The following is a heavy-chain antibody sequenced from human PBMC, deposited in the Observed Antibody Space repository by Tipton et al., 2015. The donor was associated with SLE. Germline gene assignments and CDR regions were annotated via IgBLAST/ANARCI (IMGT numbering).Heavy chain of an antibody. D-gene: IGHD2-15*01. J-gene: IGHJ6*02. CDR2: IYYSGST. CDR3: ARSRGLGPCSGDNCYDYYFGMDV. Sequence: TLSLTCTVPGGSISSKTYYWGWIRQPSGKGLEWIGSIYYSGSTYYNPSLKSRVTISLDTSKNQFSLRLSFVTAADTAVYFCARSRGLGPCSGDNCYDYYFGMDVWGQGTTVTVSS. V-gene: IGHV4-39*07. CDR1: GGSISSKTYY.